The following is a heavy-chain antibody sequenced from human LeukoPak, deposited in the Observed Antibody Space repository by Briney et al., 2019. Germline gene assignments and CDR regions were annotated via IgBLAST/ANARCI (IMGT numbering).Heavy chain of an antibody. D-gene: IGHD4-11*01. Sequence: SETLSLTCTVSGGSISSYYWGWIRQPPGKGLEWIGYIYDSGSTNYNPSLKSRVTISVDTSKNQLSLKLNSVTAADTAVYYCATYSHYYSYGMDVWGQGTTVTVSS. CDR3: ATYSHYYSYGMDV. J-gene: IGHJ6*02. V-gene: IGHV4-59*01. CDR1: GGSISSYY. CDR2: IYDSGST.